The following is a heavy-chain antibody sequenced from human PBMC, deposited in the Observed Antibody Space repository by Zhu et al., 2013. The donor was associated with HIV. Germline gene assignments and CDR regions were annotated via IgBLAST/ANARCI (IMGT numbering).Heavy chain of an antibody. J-gene: IGHJ1*01. Sequence: QVHLVQSGTEVKKPGASVKVSCQTSGYSFIDYHVHWVRQAPGHGLECVGWINPRNGDTSIVQKFQGRVTMTRDTSISTAYMELSRLRSDDTAVYYCARDYDILTLFQHWGQGTLVTVSS. CDR1: GYSFIDYH. CDR2: INPRNGDT. D-gene: IGHD3-9*01. CDR3: ARDYDILTLFQH. V-gene: IGHV1-2*02.